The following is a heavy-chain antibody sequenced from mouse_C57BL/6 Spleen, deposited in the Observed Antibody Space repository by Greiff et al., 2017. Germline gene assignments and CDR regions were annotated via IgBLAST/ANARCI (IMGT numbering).Heavy chain of an antibody. J-gene: IGHJ2*01. CDR1: GYTFTSYW. D-gene: IGHD2-12*01. Sequence: QVQLQQPGAELVMPGASVKLSCKASGYTFTSYWMHWVQQRPGQGLEWIGEIDPSDSYTNYNQKFKGKSTLTVDKSSSTAYMQLSSLTSEDSAVYYCARRGIRLYFDYWGQGTTLTVSS. CDR3: ARRGIRLYFDY. CDR2: IDPSDSYT. V-gene: IGHV1-69*01.